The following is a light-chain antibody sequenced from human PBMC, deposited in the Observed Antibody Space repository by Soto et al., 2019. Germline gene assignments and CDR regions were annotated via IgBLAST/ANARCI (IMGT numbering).Light chain of an antibody. V-gene: IGLV2-14*01. CDR3: SSYTSSNSLV. CDR2: EVD. Sequence: QSALTQPASVSGSPGQSITISCTGTSSDVGFYNYVSWYQQQHPGKAPKLMIYEVDNRPSGVSIRFSGSKSGNTASLTISGLLAEDEADYYCSSYTSSNSLVFGTGTKVTVL. CDR1: SSDVGFYNY. J-gene: IGLJ1*01.